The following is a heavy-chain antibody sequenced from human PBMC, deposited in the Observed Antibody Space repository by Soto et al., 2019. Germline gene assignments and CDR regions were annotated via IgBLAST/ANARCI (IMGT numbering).Heavy chain of an antibody. CDR3: ARLGAQEIDP. Sequence: PSQTLPLTWTVSCGSISNLYWSWIRQPQGKGLELIGYIYYSGSTNYNPSLKSRVTISVDTSKNQFSLKLSSVTAADTAVYYCARLGAQEIDPWGQGTLVTVSS. D-gene: IGHD3-16*01. V-gene: IGHV4-59*08. J-gene: IGHJ5*02. CDR1: CGSISNLY. CDR2: IYYSGST.